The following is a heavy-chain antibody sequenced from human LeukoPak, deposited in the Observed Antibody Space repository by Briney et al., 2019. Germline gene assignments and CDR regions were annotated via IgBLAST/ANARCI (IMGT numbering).Heavy chain of an antibody. CDR2: INLNSGGT. D-gene: IGHD2/OR15-2a*01. V-gene: IGHV1-2*02. Sequence: ASVKVSCKASGYTFTDQWIHWVRQAPGQGLEWLGWINLNSGGTNYAQKFEGRIAMTTDTSINTGYMEMTRLTSDDTSFYYSARAHSTLRLYHFDHWGQGTLVTVSS. J-gene: IGHJ4*02. CDR1: GYTFTDQW. CDR3: ARAHSTLRLYHFDH.